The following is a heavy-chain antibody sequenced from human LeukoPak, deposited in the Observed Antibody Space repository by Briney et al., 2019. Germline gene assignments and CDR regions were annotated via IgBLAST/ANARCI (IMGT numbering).Heavy chain of an antibody. CDR1: GFTFSNYG. CDR3: ARGKDTAMVGYYYYYMDV. D-gene: IGHD5-18*01. Sequence: GGSLRLSCVASGFTFSNYGMTWVRQAPGKDLEWVAGISWNSVNRDYVDSVKGRFTISRDNAKNSLYLQMNSLRAEDTAVYYCARGKDTAMVGYYYYYMDVWGKGTTVTISS. J-gene: IGHJ6*03. V-gene: IGHV3-21*01. CDR2: ISWNSVNR.